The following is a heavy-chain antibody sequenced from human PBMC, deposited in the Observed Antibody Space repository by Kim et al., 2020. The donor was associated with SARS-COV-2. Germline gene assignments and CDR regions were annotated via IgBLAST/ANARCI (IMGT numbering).Heavy chain of an antibody. J-gene: IGHJ4*02. Sequence: WGSLRLSCAASGFTFSSHGMHWVRQAPGKGLVWVSRINSDGSTISYADSVKGRFTISRDNAKNTLYLQMNSLRAEDTAVYYCARRQFTSGWYYFDYWGQGTLVTVSS. CDR2: INSDGSTI. CDR1: GFTFSSHG. V-gene: IGHV3-74*01. CDR3: ARRQFTSGWYYFDY. D-gene: IGHD6-19*01.